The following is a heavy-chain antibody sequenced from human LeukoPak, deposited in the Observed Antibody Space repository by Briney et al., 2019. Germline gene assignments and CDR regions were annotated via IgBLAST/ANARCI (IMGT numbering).Heavy chain of an antibody. CDR3: ARELTGDGYSSGWYDY. D-gene: IGHD6-19*01. J-gene: IGHJ4*02. Sequence: PSETLSLTCTVSGGSISSYYWSWIRQPPGKGLEWIGYIYYSGSTNYNPSLKSRVTISVDTSKNQLSLKLSSVTAADTAVYYCARELTGDGYSSGWYDYWGQGTLVTVSS. CDR2: IYYSGST. V-gene: IGHV4-59*01. CDR1: GGSISSYY.